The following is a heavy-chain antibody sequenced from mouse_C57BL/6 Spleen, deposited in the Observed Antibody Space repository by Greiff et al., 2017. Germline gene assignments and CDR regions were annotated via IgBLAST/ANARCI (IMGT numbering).Heavy chain of an antibody. CDR2: ISSGGSYT. Sequence: EVKLMESGGDLVKPGGSLKLSCAASGFTFSSYGMSWVRQTPDKRLEWVATISSGGSYTYYPDSVTGRFTISRDNAKNTLYLQMSSLKSEDTAMYYCARQRGNDGYDLDYWGQGTTLTVSS. CDR3: ARQRGNDGYDLDY. D-gene: IGHD2-2*01. V-gene: IGHV5-6*01. CDR1: GFTFSSYG. J-gene: IGHJ2*01.